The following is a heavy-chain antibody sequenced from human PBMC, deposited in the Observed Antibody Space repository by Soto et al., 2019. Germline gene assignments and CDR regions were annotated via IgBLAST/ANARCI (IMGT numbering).Heavy chain of an antibody. CDR2: FSAGST. J-gene: IGHJ5*01. Sequence: PGGSLRLSCAASGFIFSNYAMSWVRQAPGKGPEWVSSFSAGSTYYADSVRGRFSISRDNSKNTLYLQMNGLRVEDAATYYCAKVTMTAFSTFDSWGPGTLDTVSS. CDR1: GFIFSNYA. CDR3: AKVTMTAFSTFDS. D-gene: IGHD2-21*02. V-gene: IGHV3-23*01.